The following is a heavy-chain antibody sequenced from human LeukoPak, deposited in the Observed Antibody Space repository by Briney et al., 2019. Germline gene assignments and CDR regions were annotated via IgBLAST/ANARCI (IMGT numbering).Heavy chain of an antibody. CDR1: GAYMSNYY. J-gene: IGHJ3*01. CDR3: ASLSSGAGFDV. V-gene: IGHV4-4*07. CDR2: LHASDST. D-gene: IGHD3-22*01. Sequence: AETLSLTCSVSGAYMSNYYWSWVRQSAAEGLEWIGRLHASDSTIYTPSLKSRVTMSLDTSKDQLSLTLTSVSAADSAMYYCASLSSGAGFDVWGQGTVVTVSS.